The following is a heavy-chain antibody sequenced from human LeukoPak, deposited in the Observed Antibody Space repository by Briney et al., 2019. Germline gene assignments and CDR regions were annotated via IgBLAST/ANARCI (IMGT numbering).Heavy chain of an antibody. Sequence: SETLSLTCTVSDGSIRGYYWTWIRQPPGKGLEWIGYFYYSGTNYNPSLKSRVAISLDTSKSQFSLKVNSVTAADTAVYYCARAKGGGSGFFDYWGQGTLVTVSS. V-gene: IGHV4-59*01. J-gene: IGHJ4*02. CDR3: ARAKGGGSGFFDY. D-gene: IGHD3-22*01. CDR2: FYYSGT. CDR1: DGSIRGYY.